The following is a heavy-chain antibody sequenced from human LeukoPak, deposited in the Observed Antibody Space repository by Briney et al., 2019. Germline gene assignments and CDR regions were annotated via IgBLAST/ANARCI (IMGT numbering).Heavy chain of an antibody. CDR1: GGSISSSSYY. D-gene: IGHD6-6*01. J-gene: IGHJ4*02. Sequence: SETLSLTCTVSGGSISSSSYYWGWIREPPGKGLEWIGTIYYSGSTYYTPSLKSRLTISVDTSKNQFSLKLSSVTAADTAVYYCARTIAARRDYFDSWGQGTLVTVSS. V-gene: IGHV4-39*01. CDR3: ARTIAARRDYFDS. CDR2: IYYSGST.